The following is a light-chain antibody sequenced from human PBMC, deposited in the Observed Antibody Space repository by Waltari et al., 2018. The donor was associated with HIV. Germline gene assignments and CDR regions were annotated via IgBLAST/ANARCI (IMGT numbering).Light chain of an antibody. J-gene: IGKJ2*03. CDR2: WAS. Sequence: DVVLTQFPDPMPVPLGERCTVTCTPSETVLYSSDNSDYLAWYQVRPGQPPQLLIYWASTRQSGVPDRFSGSGSGTHFTLTISGLQAEDVAIYYCQQYYTTPQSFGQGTRLEI. V-gene: IGKV4-1*01. CDR1: ETVLYSSDNSDY. CDR3: QQYYTTPQS.